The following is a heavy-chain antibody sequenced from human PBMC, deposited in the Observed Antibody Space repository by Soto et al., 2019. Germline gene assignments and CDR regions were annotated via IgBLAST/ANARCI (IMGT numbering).Heavy chain of an antibody. D-gene: IGHD3-3*01. CDR2: INHSGST. J-gene: IGHJ6*02. V-gene: IGHV4-34*01. Sequence: LSLTCAVYGGSFCGYYWSWIRQPPGKGLEWIGEINHSGSTNYNPSLKSRVTISVDTSKNQFSLKLSSVTAADTAVYYCARGQKRITIFGGRGSYYYYGMDVWGQGTTVTVS. CDR1: GGSFCGYY. CDR3: ARGQKRITIFGGRGSYYYYGMDV.